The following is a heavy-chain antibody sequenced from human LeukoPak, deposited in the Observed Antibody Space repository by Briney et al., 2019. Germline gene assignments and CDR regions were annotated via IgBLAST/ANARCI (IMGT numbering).Heavy chain of an antibody. CDR2: ISSSGTTI. CDR3: ARGLAARLDQ. Sequence: PGGSLRLSCAASGFTFSSYEVNWVRQAPGKGLEWVSYISSSGTTIYYADSVKGRFTISRDNAKNSVYLQMNSLRDEDTAVYYCARGLAARLDQWGQGTLVTVS. D-gene: IGHD6-6*01. V-gene: IGHV3-48*03. CDR1: GFTFSSYE. J-gene: IGHJ4*02.